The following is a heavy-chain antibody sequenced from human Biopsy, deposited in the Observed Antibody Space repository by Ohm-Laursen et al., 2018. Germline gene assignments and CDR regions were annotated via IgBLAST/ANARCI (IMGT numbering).Heavy chain of an antibody. CDR3: AGGYSRRVSIVEASIYWFDT. Sequence: ASVRASRKASGYSFIIYAASWVRQARGQGLEWMGWMITSSGKTGYAQRFQGRVTLTMNPSISTAYMELSGLRSEDPAVYFWAGGYSRRVSIVEASIYWFDTWGQGTLVTVSS. V-gene: IGHV1-8*01. CDR2: MITSSGKT. CDR1: GYSFIIYA. D-gene: IGHD3-16*02. J-gene: IGHJ5*02.